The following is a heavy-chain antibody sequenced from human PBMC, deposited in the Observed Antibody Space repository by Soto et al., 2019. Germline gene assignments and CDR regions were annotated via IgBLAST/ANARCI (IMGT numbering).Heavy chain of an antibody. V-gene: IGHV3-23*01. D-gene: IGHD3-22*01. CDR3: AKGPHGSGYYHNWFDS. CDR1: GFSFSDYA. CDR2: ISRTGDSA. Sequence: EVHLLESGGALVQPGGSLTLSCATSGFSFSDYAMSWVRQAPGKGLEWVSSISRTGDSAYYADSGKGRFAISRDRSKTRLSLQRNSLRVEDTAVYYCAKGPHGSGYYHNWFDSWGQGTLITVSS. J-gene: IGHJ5*01.